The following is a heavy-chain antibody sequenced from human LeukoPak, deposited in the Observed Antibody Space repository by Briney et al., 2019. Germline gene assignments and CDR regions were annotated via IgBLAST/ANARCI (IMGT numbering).Heavy chain of an antibody. V-gene: IGHV1-2*02. CDR2: INPKSGGT. CDR3: ARDPVQFVSLHFDY. J-gene: IGHJ4*02. Sequence: GASVKVSCKASGYTFTDYNIHWVRQAPGQGLEWVGYINPKSGGTNYAQKLQGSVTMTRDTSINTAYMELSGLRSDDTAVYFCARDPVQFVSLHFDYWGQGTLVTVSS. CDR1: GYTFTDYN. D-gene: IGHD5-24*01.